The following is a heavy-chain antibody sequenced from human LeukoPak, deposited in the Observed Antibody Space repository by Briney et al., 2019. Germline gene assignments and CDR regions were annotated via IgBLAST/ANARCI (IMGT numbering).Heavy chain of an antibody. D-gene: IGHD3-10*01. CDR1: GGSFSGYY. V-gene: IGHV4-34*01. Sequence: PSETLSLTCAVYGGSFSGYYWSWIRQPPGKGLEWIGEINHSGSTNYNPSLKSRVTISVDTSKNQFSLKLSSVTAADTAVYYCARDSYGSGSYYYNWFDPWGQGTLVTVSS. CDR3: ARDSYGSGSYYYNWFDP. J-gene: IGHJ5*02. CDR2: INHSGST.